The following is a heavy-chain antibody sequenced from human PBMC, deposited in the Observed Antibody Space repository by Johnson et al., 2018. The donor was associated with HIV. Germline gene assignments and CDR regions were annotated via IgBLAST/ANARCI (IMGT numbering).Heavy chain of an antibody. D-gene: IGHD2-2*01. Sequence: VQLVESGGGLVQPGGSLRLSCVASGFTVSSNYMNWVRQAPGKGLEWVSAISGSGGSTYYADSVKGRFTISSDNSKNTLYLQMNSLRAEDTAGYYCARDRGVVVLHGAFDIWGQGTMVTVSS. V-gene: IGHV3-23*04. CDR2: ISGSGGST. CDR1: GFTVSSNY. J-gene: IGHJ3*02. CDR3: ARDRGVVVLHGAFDI.